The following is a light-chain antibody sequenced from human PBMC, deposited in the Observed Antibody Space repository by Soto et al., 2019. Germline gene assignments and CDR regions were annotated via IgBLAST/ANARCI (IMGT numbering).Light chain of an antibody. Sequence: EIVMTQSTATLSVSPGERATLSCRASQSVSSNLAWYQQKPGQAPRLLIYGASTRATGIPARFSGSGSGTEFALTISRLQSEDFAVYYCQQYNNWPVAFGQGTKVEIK. J-gene: IGKJ1*01. CDR3: QQYNNWPVA. V-gene: IGKV3-15*01. CDR2: GAS. CDR1: QSVSSN.